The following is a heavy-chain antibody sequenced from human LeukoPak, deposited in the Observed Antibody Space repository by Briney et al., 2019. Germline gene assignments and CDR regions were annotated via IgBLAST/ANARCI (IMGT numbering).Heavy chain of an antibody. J-gene: IGHJ4*02. CDR2: IYHSGST. CDR1: GYSISSGYY. V-gene: IGHV4-38-2*02. CDR3: ARVSVDDYGDYGPTEVIDY. Sequence: PSETLSLTCTVSGYSISSGYYWGWIRQPPGKGLEWIGSIYHSGSTYYNPSLKSRVTISVDTSKNQFSLKLSSVTAADTAVYYCARVSVDDYGDYGPTEVIDYWGQGTLVTVSS. D-gene: IGHD4-17*01.